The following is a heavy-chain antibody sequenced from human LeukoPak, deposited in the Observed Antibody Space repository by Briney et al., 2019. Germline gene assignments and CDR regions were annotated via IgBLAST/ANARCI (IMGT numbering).Heavy chain of an antibody. D-gene: IGHD4-23*01. CDR3: ASRPFETTVVPWDFY. J-gene: IGHJ4*02. V-gene: IGHV5-51*01. CDR2: IYPGDSDT. Sequence: GESLQISCKGSGYSFTSYWIGWVRQMPGKGLEWMGIIYPGDSDTRYSPSFQGQVTISADKSISTAYLQWSSLTASDTAMYYCASRPFETTVVPWDFYWGQGTQVGVSS. CDR1: GYSFTSYW.